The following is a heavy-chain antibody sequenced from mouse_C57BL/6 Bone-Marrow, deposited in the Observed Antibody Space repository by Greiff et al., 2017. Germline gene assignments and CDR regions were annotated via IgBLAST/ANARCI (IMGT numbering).Heavy chain of an antibody. J-gene: IGHJ3*01. D-gene: IGHD2-2*01. V-gene: IGHV1-52*01. CDR2: IDPSDSET. CDR1: GYTFTSYW. CDR3: SRCGDDVAY. Sequence: QVQLQQPGAELVRPGSSVKLSCKASGYTFTSYWMHWVKQRPIQGLEWIGNIDPSDSETHYNQKFKDKATLTVDKSSSTAYMQLSSLTSGDSAVYYCSRCGDDVAYWGQGTLVTVSA.